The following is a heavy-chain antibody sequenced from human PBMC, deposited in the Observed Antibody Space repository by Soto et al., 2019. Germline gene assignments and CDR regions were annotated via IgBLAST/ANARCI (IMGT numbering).Heavy chain of an antibody. D-gene: IGHD2-15*01. CDR3: ARAIVVVVAATPLSWFDP. CDR1: GGSISSGDYY. J-gene: IGHJ5*02. Sequence: PSETLSLTCTVSGGSISSGDYYWSWIRQPPGKGLEWIGYIYYSGSTYYNPSLKSRVTISVDTSKNQFSLKLSSVTAADTSVYYCARAIVVVVAATPLSWFDPWGQGTLVTVSS. CDR2: IYYSGST. V-gene: IGHV4-30-4*01.